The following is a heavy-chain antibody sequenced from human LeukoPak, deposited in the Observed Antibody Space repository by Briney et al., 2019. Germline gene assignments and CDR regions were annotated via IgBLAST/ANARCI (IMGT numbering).Heavy chain of an antibody. D-gene: IGHD3-3*01. Sequence: GGSLRLSCAASGFTFSSHAMHWVRQAPGKGLEWVAVISYDGSNKYYVDSVKGRFTIFRDNSKNTLYLQMTSLRAEDTAVYYCAKDEAVGWSGPDYWGQGTLVTVSS. V-gene: IGHV3-30-3*01. CDR1: GFTFSSHA. J-gene: IGHJ4*02. CDR2: ISYDGSNK. CDR3: AKDEAVGWSGPDY.